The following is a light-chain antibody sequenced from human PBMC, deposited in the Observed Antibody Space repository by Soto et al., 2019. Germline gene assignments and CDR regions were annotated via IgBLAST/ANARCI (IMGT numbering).Light chain of an antibody. J-gene: IGKJ5*01. V-gene: IGKV1-39*01. CDR1: QGIITA. Sequence: IQMTQSPSSLSASVGYRFTIALSLSQGIITALGSYPRRPGKAPKLLIFSASSLQSGVPSRFSGTGSGTDFALTISDLQPEDFATYYCQQSYSTPPINCGLGTGVEI. CDR2: SAS. CDR3: QQSYSTPPIN.